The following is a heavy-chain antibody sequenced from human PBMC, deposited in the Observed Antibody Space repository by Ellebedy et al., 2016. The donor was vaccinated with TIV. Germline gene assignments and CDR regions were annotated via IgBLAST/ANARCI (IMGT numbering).Heavy chain of an antibody. D-gene: IGHD1-26*01. Sequence: MPSETLSLTCTVSGGPISSNYWDWIRQPPGKGLEWIGYIYNSVITNYNPSLKSRVTMSVDTSKRQLSLKLRSVTAADTAVYYCARRYSGSSYHYFDCWGQGTLVIVSS. CDR2: IYNSVIT. J-gene: IGHJ4*02. CDR1: GGPISSNY. CDR3: ARRYSGSSYHYFDC. V-gene: IGHV4-59*08.